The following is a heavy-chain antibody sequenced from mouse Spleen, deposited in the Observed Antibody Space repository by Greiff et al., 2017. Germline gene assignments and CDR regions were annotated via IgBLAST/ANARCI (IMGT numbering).Heavy chain of an antibody. J-gene: IGHJ4*01. D-gene: IGHD3-1*01. V-gene: IGHV1-69*01. Sequence: QVQLQQPGAELVMPGASVKLSCKASGYTFTSYWMHWVKQRPGQGLEWIGEIDPSDSYTNYNQKFKGKATLTVDKSSRTAYMQLSSLTSEDSAVYYCAIYSSGYAMDYWGQGTSVTVSS. CDR3: AIYSSGYAMDY. CDR2: IDPSDSYT. CDR1: GYTFTSYW.